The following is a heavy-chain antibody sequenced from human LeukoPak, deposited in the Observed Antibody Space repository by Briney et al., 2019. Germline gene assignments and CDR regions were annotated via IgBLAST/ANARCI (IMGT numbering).Heavy chain of an antibody. CDR1: GYSFINYW. Sequence: GESLKISCKGSGYSFINYWIGWVRQMPGKGLEWMGIIYPGDSDTRYSPSFQGQVTISADKSISTAYLQWSSLKASDTAIYYCARQRYYSLDYWGQGTLVTVSS. V-gene: IGHV5-51*01. CDR3: ARQRYYSLDY. CDR2: IYPGDSDT. D-gene: IGHD4-11*01. J-gene: IGHJ4*02.